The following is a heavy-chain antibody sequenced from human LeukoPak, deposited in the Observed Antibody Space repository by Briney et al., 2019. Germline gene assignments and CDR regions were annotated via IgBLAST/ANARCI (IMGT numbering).Heavy chain of an antibody. CDR2: IIPIFGTA. CDR1: GGTFSSYA. CDR3: ARDEYYYDSGGYSVWFDP. V-gene: IGHV1-69*05. D-gene: IGHD3-22*01. J-gene: IGHJ5*02. Sequence: SVKVSCKASGGTFSSYAISWVRQAPGQGLEWMGGIIPIFGTANYAQKFQGRVTITTDESTSTAYMELSSLRSEDTAVYYCARDEYYYDSGGYSVWFDPWGQGTLVTVSS.